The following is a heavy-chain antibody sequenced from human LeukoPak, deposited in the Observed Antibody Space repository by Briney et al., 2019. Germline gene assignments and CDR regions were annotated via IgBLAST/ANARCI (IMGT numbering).Heavy chain of an antibody. D-gene: IGHD1-26*01. Sequence: SETLSLTCAVSGYSISSNNWWAWIRQPPGKGLEWIGYIYYSGSTYYNPSLKSRVTISVDTSKNQFSLKLSSVTAADTAVYYCARLIVGATDAFDIWGQGTMVTVSS. V-gene: IGHV4-28*01. CDR1: GYSISSNNW. CDR2: IYYSGST. CDR3: ARLIVGATDAFDI. J-gene: IGHJ3*02.